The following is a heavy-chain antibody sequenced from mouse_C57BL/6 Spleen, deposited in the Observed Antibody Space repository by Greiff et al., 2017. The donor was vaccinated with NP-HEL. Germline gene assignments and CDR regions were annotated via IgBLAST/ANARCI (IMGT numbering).Heavy chain of an antibody. D-gene: IGHD1-1*01. CDR3: TTCPITTVVATGFDY. Sequence: DVKLQESGAELVRPGASVKLSCTASGFNIKDDYMHWVKQRPEQGLEWIGWIDPENGDTEYASKFQGKATITADTSSNTAYLQLSSLTSEDTAVYYCTTCPITTVVATGFDYWGQGTTLTVSS. V-gene: IGHV14-4*01. CDR2: IDPENGDT. CDR1: GFNIKDDY. J-gene: IGHJ2*01.